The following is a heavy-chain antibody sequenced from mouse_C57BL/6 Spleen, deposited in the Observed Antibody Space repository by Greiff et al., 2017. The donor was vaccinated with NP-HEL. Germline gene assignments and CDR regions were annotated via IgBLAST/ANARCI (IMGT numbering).Heavy chain of an antibody. J-gene: IGHJ1*03. CDR2: IDPENGDT. V-gene: IGHV14-4*01. Sequence: EVHLVESGAELVRPGASVKLSCTASGFNIKDDYMHWVKQRPEQGLEWIGWIDPENGDTEYASKFQGKATITADTSSNTAYLQLSSLTSEDTAVYYCTGNYGSFWYFDVWGTGTTVTVSS. CDR3: TGNYGSFWYFDV. CDR1: GFNIKDDY. D-gene: IGHD1-1*01.